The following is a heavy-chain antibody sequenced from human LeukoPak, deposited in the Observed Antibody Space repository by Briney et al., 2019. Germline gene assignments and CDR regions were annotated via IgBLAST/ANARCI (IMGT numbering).Heavy chain of an antibody. CDR1: GYTFTSYG. D-gene: IGHD3-10*01. J-gene: IGHJ6*02. CDR2: ISAYNGNT. CDR3: ARDKVRGVRSYYYGMDV. V-gene: IGHV1-18*01. Sequence: ASVKVSCKASGYTFTSYGISWVRQAPGQGLEWMGWISAYNGNTNYAQKLQGRVTMTTDTSTSTAYMELRSLRSDDTAVYYCARDKVRGVRSYYYGMDVWGQGTTVTVSS.